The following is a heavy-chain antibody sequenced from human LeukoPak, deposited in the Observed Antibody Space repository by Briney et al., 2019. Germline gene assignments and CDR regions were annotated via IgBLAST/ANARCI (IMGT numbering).Heavy chain of an antibody. J-gene: IGHJ4*02. D-gene: IGHD6-19*01. Sequence: PSETLSLTCAVYGGSFSGYFWSWIRQPPGKGLEWIGEINHSGSTNYNPSLKSRVTISVDTSKNQFFLKLSSVTAADTAVYYCARGSGGWYSWGQGTLVTVSS. CDR1: GGSFSGYF. V-gene: IGHV4-34*01. CDR2: INHSGST. CDR3: ARGSGGWYS.